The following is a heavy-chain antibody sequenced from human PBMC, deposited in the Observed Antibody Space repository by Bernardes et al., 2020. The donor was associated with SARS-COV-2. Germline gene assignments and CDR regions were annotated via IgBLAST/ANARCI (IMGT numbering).Heavy chain of an antibody. J-gene: IGHJ4*02. CDR1: GFTFSQYA. CDR3: ARGGLTTVRPFDF. Sequence: GGSLRLSCVASGFTFSQYAMHWVRQAPGKGLEYVSAISSKGGSTDYANSVKGRFTISRDNSKNIVYLQMGGLKTEDMAVYFCARGGLTTVRPFDFWGQGTLVTVSS. CDR2: ISSKGGST. V-gene: IGHV3-64*01. D-gene: IGHD4-17*01.